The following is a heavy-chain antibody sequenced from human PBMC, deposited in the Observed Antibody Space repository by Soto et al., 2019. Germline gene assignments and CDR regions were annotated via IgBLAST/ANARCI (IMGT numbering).Heavy chain of an antibody. V-gene: IGHV3-33*06. CDR2: MSYDGSHE. J-gene: IGHJ6*02. D-gene: IGHD2-8*01. Sequence: GGSLRLSCVTSGFTFSSYGMHWVRQAPGKGLEWVAVMSYDGSHEYYADSVKGRFTISRDNSKTILYLQMNSLRLEDTAVYYCAKGSVLRVVEAPLAILGGVDVWGQGAMVTVSS. CDR3: AKGSVLRVVEAPLAILGGVDV. CDR1: GFTFSSYG.